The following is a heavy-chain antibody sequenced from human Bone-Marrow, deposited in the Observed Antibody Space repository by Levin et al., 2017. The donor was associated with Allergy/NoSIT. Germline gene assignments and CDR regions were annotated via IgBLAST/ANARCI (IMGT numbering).Heavy chain of an antibody. J-gene: IGHJ4*02. CDR2: IYYSGST. Sequence: SETLSLTCTVSGGSISSYYWSWIRQPPGKGLEWIGYIYYSGSTNYNPSLKSRVTISVDTSKNQFSLKLSSVTAADTAVYYCGREDGQWLVRDWGQGTLVTVSS. CDR1: GGSISSYY. V-gene: IGHV4-59*01. D-gene: IGHD6-19*01. CDR3: GREDGQWLVRD.